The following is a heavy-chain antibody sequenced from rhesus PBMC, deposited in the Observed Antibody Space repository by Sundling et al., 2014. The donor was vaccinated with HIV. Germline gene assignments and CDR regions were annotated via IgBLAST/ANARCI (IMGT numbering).Heavy chain of an antibody. J-gene: IGHJ4*01. V-gene: IGHV4-93*01. CDR3: ARNPGWSDNLDY. Sequence: QVQLQESGPAVVKPSETLSLTCAVSGGSISSHNWWSWIRQSPGKGLEWIGSIYGSSGSTEYNPSLKSRLTISTDTSKNQFSLKLSSVTAADTAVYYCARNPGWSDNLDYWGQGVLVTVSS. CDR1: GGSISSHNW. D-gene: IGHD3-22*01. CDR2: IYGSSGST.